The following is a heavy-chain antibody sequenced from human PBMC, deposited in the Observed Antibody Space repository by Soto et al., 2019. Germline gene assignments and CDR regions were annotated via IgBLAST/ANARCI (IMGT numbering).Heavy chain of an antibody. D-gene: IGHD2-8*01. CDR1: GFTFSSYA. CDR3: VKMKLGIVLMVYAVDY. Sequence: EVQLLESGGGLVQPGGSLRLSCAASGFTFSSYAMSWVRQAPGKGLEWVSAISGSGGSTYYADSVKGRFTISRDNSKNTLYLQMNSLRAEDTAVYYCVKMKLGIVLMVYAVDYWGQGTLVTVSS. CDR2: ISGSGGST. V-gene: IGHV3-23*01. J-gene: IGHJ4*02.